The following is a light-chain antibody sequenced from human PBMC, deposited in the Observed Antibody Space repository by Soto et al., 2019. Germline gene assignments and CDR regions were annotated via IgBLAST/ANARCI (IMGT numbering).Light chain of an antibody. J-gene: IGLJ2*01. CDR3: QAWDGSAVV. CDR2: QDT. Sequence: SYELTQPPSVSVSPGQTASITCSGDKLGDKYVCWYHQKSGQSPVLVIYQDTKRPSGIPERFSGSNSGNTATLTISGTQAMDEADYYCQAWDGSAVVFGGGTKLTVL. CDR1: KLGDKY. V-gene: IGLV3-1*01.